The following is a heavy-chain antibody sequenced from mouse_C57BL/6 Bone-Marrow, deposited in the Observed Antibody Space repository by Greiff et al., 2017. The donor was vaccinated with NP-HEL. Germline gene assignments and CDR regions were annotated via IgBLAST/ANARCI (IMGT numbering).Heavy chain of an antibody. CDR3: ARSFMITTTY. CDR2: ISYDGSN. D-gene: IGHD2-4*01. V-gene: IGHV3-6*01. Sequence: VQLKESGPGLVKPSQSLSLTCSVTGYSITSGYYWNWIRQFPGNKLEWMGYISYDGSNNYNPSLKNRISITRDTSKNQFFLKLNSVTTEDTATYYCARSFMITTTYWGQGTLVTVSA. J-gene: IGHJ3*01. CDR1: GYSITSGYY.